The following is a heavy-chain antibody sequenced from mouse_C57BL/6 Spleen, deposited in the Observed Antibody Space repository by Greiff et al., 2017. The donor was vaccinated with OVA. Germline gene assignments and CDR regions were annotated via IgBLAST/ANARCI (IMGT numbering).Heavy chain of an antibody. J-gene: IGHJ3*01. Sequence: VQLQQSGPELVKPGASVKIPCKASGYTFTDYNMDWVKQSHGKSLEWIGDINPNNGGTIYNQKFKGKATLTVDKSSSTAYMELRSLTSEDTAVYYCARRAYFAWFAYWGQGTLVTVSA. CDR3: ARRAYFAWFAY. V-gene: IGHV1-18*01. CDR2: INPNNGGT. CDR1: GYTFTDYN. D-gene: IGHD2-10*01.